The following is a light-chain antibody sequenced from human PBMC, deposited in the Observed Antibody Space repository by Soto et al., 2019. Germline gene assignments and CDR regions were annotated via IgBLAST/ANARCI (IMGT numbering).Light chain of an antibody. Sequence: QSVLTQPPSVSGAPGQRVTLSCTGSRSNIGAGHDVHWYQQLPGTAPKLLIFGNSNRPSGVPDRFSDSKSDTSASLTITGLQAEDEADYFYQSYDNSLSGYVFGTGTKVTVL. CDR2: GNS. V-gene: IGLV1-40*01. J-gene: IGLJ1*01. CDR3: QSYDNSLSGYV. CDR1: RSNIGAGHD.